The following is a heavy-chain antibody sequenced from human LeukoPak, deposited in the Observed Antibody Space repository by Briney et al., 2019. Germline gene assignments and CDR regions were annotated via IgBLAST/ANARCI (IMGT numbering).Heavy chain of an antibody. D-gene: IGHD2-21*02. CDR1: GGSLSYYY. Sequence: SETLSLTCAVYGGSLSYYYWSWIRQPPEKGLEWVGEINRSGSTNYNPSLKSRVSISADTSKNQFSLKLSSVTAADTAVYYCARGGFYCGDDCYVDYWGQGTLVTVSS. V-gene: IGHV4-34*01. J-gene: IGHJ4*02. CDR3: ARGGFYCGDDCYVDY. CDR2: INRSGST.